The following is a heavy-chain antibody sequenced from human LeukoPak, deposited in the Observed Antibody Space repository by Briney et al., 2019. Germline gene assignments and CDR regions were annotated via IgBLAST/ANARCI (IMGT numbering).Heavy chain of an antibody. CDR1: GYSISSGYY. D-gene: IGHD3-22*01. CDR3: ATSSGYGLKHM. V-gene: IGHV4-38-2*02. CDR2: IYHSGST. Sequence: SETLSLTCTVSGYSISSGYYWGWIRPPPGKGLEWIGSIYHSGSTYYNPSLKSRVTISVDTSKNHVSLNLNSVTSADTAVYYFATSSGYGLKHMGGQETRVSVST. J-gene: IGHJ6*01.